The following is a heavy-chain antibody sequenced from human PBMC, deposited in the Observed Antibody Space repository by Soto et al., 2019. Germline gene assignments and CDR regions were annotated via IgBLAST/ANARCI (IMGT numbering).Heavy chain of an antibody. J-gene: IGHJ3*02. CDR3: ARLTYYYDSSGSPDAFDI. CDR2: ISSSSSYI. D-gene: IGHD3-22*01. CDR1: GFTFSSYS. Sequence: PGGSLRLSCAASGFTFSSYSMNWVRQAPGKGLEWVSSISSSSSYIYYADSVKGRFTISRDNAKNSLYLQMNSLRAEDTAVYYCARLTYYYDSSGSPDAFDIWGQGTMVTVSS. V-gene: IGHV3-21*01.